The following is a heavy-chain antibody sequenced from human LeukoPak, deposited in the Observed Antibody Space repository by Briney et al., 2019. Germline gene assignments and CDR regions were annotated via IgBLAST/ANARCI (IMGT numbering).Heavy chain of an antibody. Sequence: GGSLRLSCAASGFTFSSYWMCWVRQDPGKGLAWVSCIKTDGSITAYAGSVKGRFTISRDNAKNTLYLQMNSLRADDTAVYYCARDGDAPMTDLDYWGQGTLVTVSS. CDR1: GFTFSSYW. CDR2: IKTDGSIT. J-gene: IGHJ4*02. CDR3: ARDGDAPMTDLDY. D-gene: IGHD2-21*02. V-gene: IGHV3-74*01.